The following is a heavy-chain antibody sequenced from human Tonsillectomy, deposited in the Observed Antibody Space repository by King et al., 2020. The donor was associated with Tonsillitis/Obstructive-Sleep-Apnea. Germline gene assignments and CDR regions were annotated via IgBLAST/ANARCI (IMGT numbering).Heavy chain of an antibody. V-gene: IGHV4-59*01. CDR3: ARGVSYYDFWSGYYTPYYFDY. D-gene: IGHD3-3*01. J-gene: IGHJ4*02. CDR1: GGSISSYY. Sequence: QLQESGPGLVKPSETLSLTCTVSGGSISSYYWSWIRQPPGKGLEWIGYIYYSGSTNYNPSLKSRVTISVDTSKNQFSLKLSSVTAADTAVYYCARGVSYYDFWSGYYTPYYFDYWGQGTLVTVSS. CDR2: IYYSGST.